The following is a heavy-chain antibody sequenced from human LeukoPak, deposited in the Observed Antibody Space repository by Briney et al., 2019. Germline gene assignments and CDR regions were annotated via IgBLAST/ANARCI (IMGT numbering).Heavy chain of an antibody. CDR1: DGSISSYH. CDR3: TRGQWLDVWDF. CDR2: IYSSGST. J-gene: IGHJ4*02. D-gene: IGHD6-19*01. Sequence: PSETLSLTCTVSDGSISSYHWSWIRQSAGKGLEWIGRIYSSGSTNYNPSLKSRVTMSVDTSKNQFSLKLSSVTAADTAVYYCTRGQWLDVWDFWGQGSLVTVSS. V-gene: IGHV4-4*07.